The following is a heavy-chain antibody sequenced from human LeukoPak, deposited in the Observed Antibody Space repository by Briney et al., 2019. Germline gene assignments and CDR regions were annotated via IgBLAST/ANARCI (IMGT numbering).Heavy chain of an antibody. V-gene: IGHV3-23*01. CDR2: ISGSGGST. CDR1: GFTLSTYA. D-gene: IGHD3-10*01. CDR3: VKGVITMVRGVIMNAYYFGY. Sequence: GGSLRLSCAASGFTLSTYAMSWARQAPGKGLEWVSAISGSGGSTYYADSVKGRFTISRDNSKNTLYLQMNSLRAEDTAVYYCVKGVITMVRGVIMNAYYFGYWGQGTLVTVSS. J-gene: IGHJ4*02.